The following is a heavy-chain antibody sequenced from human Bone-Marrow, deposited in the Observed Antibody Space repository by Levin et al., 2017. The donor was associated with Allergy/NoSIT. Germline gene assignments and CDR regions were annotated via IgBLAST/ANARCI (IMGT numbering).Heavy chain of an antibody. CDR2: VNPIFGTA. CDR3: AREEGTTSASLAY. J-gene: IGHJ4*02. Sequence: PGESLKISCKASGGTFGPYSIIWVRQAPGQGLEWMGGVNPIFGTADYAQKFQGTVTMTVDASTNTAFLELSSLRSEDTAVYYCAREEGTTSASLAYWGQGTLVTVSS. CDR1: GGTFGPYS. D-gene: IGHD1-1*01. V-gene: IGHV1-69*01.